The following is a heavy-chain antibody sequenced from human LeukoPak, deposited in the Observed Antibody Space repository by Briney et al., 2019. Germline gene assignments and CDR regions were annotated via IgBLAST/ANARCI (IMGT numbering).Heavy chain of an antibody. V-gene: IGHV3-66*01. D-gene: IGHD6-13*01. J-gene: IGHJ4*02. CDR2: MYRGGST. CDR1: GFTVSNNY. Sequence: GGSLRLSCAVSGFTVSNNYMSWVRQAPGKGLEWVSVMYRGGSTDYADSVQGRFTMSRDNSKNTLYLQMNSLRAADTAVYYCARDGGAAAGYWGQGTLVTVSS. CDR3: ARDGGAAAGY.